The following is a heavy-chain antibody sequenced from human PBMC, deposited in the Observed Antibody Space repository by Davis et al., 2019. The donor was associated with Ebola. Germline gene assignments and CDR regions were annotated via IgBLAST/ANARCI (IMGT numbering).Heavy chain of an antibody. CDR1: GFTFSSYE. D-gene: IGHD7-27*01. CDR2: INSTGNTI. J-gene: IGHJ4*02. Sequence: PGGSLRLSCAASGFTFSSYEMNWVRQAPGKGLEWVSFINSTGNTIYYADSVKGRFTISRDNAKNSLDLQMNSLRAEDTAVYYCAREDWGSIYYFDYWGQGTLVTVSS. CDR3: AREDWGSIYYFDY. V-gene: IGHV3-48*03.